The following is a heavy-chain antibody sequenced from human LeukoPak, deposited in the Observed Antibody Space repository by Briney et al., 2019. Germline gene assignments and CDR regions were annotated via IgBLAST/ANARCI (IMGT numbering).Heavy chain of an antibody. D-gene: IGHD5-24*01. J-gene: IGHJ4*02. CDR3: AVRWLQSTGGFDY. Sequence: GASVKVSCKASGGTFNSCAISWVRQAPGQGLEWMGGIIPIFGTANYAQKFQGRVTITADESTSTAYMELSSLRSEDTAVYYCAVRWLQSTGGFDYWGQGTLVTVSS. CDR2: IIPIFGTA. CDR1: GGTFNSCA. V-gene: IGHV1-69*13.